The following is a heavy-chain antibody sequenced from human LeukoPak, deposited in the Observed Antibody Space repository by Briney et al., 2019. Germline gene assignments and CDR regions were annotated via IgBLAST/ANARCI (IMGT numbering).Heavy chain of an antibody. J-gene: IGHJ5*02. CDR2: ITGNGANT. CDR1: GFTFSSTT. D-gene: IGHD3-10*01. CDR3: ARDRSGSYPNWFDP. V-gene: IGHV3-23*01. Sequence: GGSLRLSCVASGFTFSSTTMGWVRQAPGKGLEWVSAITGNGANTFYADSVKGRFTISRDNSKNTMYLQMNSLRAEDTALYYCARDRSGSYPNWFDPWGQGTLVTVSS.